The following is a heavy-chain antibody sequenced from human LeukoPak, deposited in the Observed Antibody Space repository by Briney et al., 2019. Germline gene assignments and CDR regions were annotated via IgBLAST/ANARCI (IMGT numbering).Heavy chain of an antibody. V-gene: IGHV5-51*01. CDR2: IHGGDSET. CDR1: GSSFSSYW. D-gene: IGHD3-10*01. J-gene: IGHJ4*02. Sequence: GESLKISCQGSGSSFSSYWIGWVRQMPGKGLEWMGFIHGGDSETRYRQSFQGQVTISVDKSISTAYLQWSSLKASDTAMYYCAIGAHGTGYYDYWGQGTLVTVSS. CDR3: AIGAHGTGYYDY.